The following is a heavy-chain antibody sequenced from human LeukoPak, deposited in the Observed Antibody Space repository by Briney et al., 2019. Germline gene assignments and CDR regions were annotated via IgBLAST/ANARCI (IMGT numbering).Heavy chain of an antibody. D-gene: IGHD2-15*01. Sequence: SETLSLTCTVSGGSISSYYWSWIRQPAGKGLEWIGRIYTSGSTNYNPSLKSRVTMSVDTSKNQFSLKLSSVTAADTAVYYCARGLLDCSGGSCYWTPPIDYWGQGTLVTVSS. CDR1: GGSISSYY. CDR2: IYTSGST. V-gene: IGHV4-4*07. CDR3: ARGLLDCSGGSCYWTPPIDY. J-gene: IGHJ4*02.